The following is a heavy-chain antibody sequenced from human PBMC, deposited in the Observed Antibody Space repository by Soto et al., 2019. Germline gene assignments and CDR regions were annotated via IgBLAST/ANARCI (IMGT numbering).Heavy chain of an antibody. D-gene: IGHD3-16*02. CDR2: ISGSGGST. CDR1: GFTFSSYA. Sequence: GGSLRLSCAASGFTFSSYAMSWVRQAPGKGLEWVSAISGSGGSTYYADSVKGRFTISRDNSKNTLYLQMNSLRAEDTAVYYCANLDPGGSYRMYYFDYWGQGTLVTVSS. J-gene: IGHJ4*02. CDR3: ANLDPGGSYRMYYFDY. V-gene: IGHV3-23*01.